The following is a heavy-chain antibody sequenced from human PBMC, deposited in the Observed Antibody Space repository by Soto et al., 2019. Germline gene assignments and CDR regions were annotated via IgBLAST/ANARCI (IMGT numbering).Heavy chain of an antibody. CDR1: GYNSAGYW. D-gene: IGHD3-22*01. V-gene: IGHV5-10-1*01. CDR2: IDPSDSQT. CDR3: ARQIYDSDTGPNFQYYFDS. Sequence: GESLKISCKGSGYNSAGYWITWVRQKPGKGLEWMGRIDPSDSQTYYSPSFRGHVTISATKSITTVFLQWSSLRASDTAMYYCARQIYDSDTGPNFQYYFDSWGQGTPVTVSS. J-gene: IGHJ4*02.